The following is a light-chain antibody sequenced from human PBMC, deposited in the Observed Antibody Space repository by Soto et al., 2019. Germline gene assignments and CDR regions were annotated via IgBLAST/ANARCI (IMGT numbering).Light chain of an antibody. V-gene: IGLV2-14*01. Sequence: QSVLTQPASVSGPPGQSITISCTGTSSDVGAYNYVSWYQQHPGKAPKLMIYEVSNRPSGVSNRFSGSKSGNTASLTISGLQAEDEADYYCSSYISSSTLVFGTGNKVTVL. CDR3: SSYISSSTLV. CDR1: SSDVGAYNY. J-gene: IGLJ1*01. CDR2: EVS.